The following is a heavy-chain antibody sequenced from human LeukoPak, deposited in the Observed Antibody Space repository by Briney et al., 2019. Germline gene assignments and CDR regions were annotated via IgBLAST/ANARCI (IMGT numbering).Heavy chain of an antibody. CDR1: GFTFSSYS. D-gene: IGHD2-15*01. Sequence: PGGSLRLSCAASGFTFSSYSMNWVRQATGKALEWVSSISSSSSYIYYADSVKGRFTISRDNAKNSLYLQMNSLRAEDTAVYYCARDYNCSGGSCYSRRSYYYYGMDVWGQGTTVTVSS. J-gene: IGHJ6*02. CDR3: ARDYNCSGGSCYSRRSYYYYGMDV. V-gene: IGHV3-21*01. CDR2: ISSSSSYI.